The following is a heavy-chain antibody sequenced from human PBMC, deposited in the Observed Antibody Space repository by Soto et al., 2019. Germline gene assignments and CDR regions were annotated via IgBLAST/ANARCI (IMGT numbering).Heavy chain of an antibody. D-gene: IGHD3-3*01. V-gene: IGHV4-31*03. J-gene: IGHJ4*02. Sequence: QVQLQESGPGLVKPSQTLSLTCTVSGDSISTGVDYWNWIRQHPGKGLEWTGNIYHNGSTYYNPSLKSRVTISVDTSKNQFCRKLSSVTAADTAVYYCARGLRFFDFWGQGTLGTVSS. CDR1: GDSISTGVDY. CDR3: ARGLRFFDF. CDR2: IYHNGST.